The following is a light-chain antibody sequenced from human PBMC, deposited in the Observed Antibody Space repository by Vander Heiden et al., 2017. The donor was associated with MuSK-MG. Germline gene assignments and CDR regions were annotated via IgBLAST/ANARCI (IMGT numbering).Light chain of an antibody. CDR1: QNHCRN. J-gene: IGKJ1*01. CDR3: QQDNNTLRT. Sequence: IVMTQSPATLSVSPGARATRSCRASQNHCRNLAWDQQKPGQAPRLLIYGASTRATGIPARGSGSGSGTDFTLTISSLQSEDVAIYYCQQDNNTLRTFGQGTKVEIK. CDR2: GAS. V-gene: IGKV3-15*01.